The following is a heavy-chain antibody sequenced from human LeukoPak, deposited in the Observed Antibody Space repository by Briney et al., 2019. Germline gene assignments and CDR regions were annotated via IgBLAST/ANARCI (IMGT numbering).Heavy chain of an antibody. D-gene: IGHD5/OR15-5a*01. CDR2: ITGTGSNT. J-gene: IGHJ4*02. CDR3: AKQHASTGGYFDY. V-gene: IGHV3-23*01. Sequence: GGSLRLSCVASGFPFSSYAMSWVRQAPGKGLEWVSTITGTGSNTYYAGSVKGRFTISRDSSKNTVYLQMNSLRAEDTAIYYCAKQHASTGGYFDYSGQGTQVTVSS. CDR1: GFPFSSYA.